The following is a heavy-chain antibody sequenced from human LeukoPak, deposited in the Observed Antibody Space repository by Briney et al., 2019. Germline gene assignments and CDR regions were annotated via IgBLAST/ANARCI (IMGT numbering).Heavy chain of an antibody. CDR3: AREFSGTSIAARVFDS. J-gene: IGHJ4*02. CDR1: GGSITSYY. V-gene: IGHV4-4*07. CDR2: IHTSGST. D-gene: IGHD6-6*01. Sequence: SETLSLTCTVSGGSITSYYWTYIRQPAGKALEWIGRIHTSGSTNYNPSLKSRVTMSVDTSKNQFSLNLSSVAAADTAMYYCAREFSGTSIAARVFDSWGQGTLVTVSS.